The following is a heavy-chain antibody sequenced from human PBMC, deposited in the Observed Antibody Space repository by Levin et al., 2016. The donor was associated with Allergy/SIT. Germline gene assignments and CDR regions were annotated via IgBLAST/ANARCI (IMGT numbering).Heavy chain of an antibody. V-gene: IGHV3-74*01. CDR1: GFSFSSHW. CDR2: VDPDGSST. Sequence: GESLKISCAASGFSFSSHWMHWVRQAPGKGLVWVSRVDPDGSSTTYADSVKGRFTISRDNAKNTLYLQMNSLRGEDTAVYYCALAGSYRFDYWGQGTLLTVSS. J-gene: IGHJ4*02. CDR3: ALAGSYRFDY. D-gene: IGHD1-26*01.